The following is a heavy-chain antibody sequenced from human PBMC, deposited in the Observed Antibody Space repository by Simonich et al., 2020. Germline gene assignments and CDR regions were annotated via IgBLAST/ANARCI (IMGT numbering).Heavy chain of an antibody. D-gene: IGHD7-27*01. CDR2: SNPNSGGT. CDR1: GYTFTGYY. J-gene: IGHJ3*02. CDR3: ARGRLTGDKGAFDI. Sequence: QVQLVQSGAEVKKPGASVKVSCKASGYTFTGYYMHWVRPAPGQGLEWMGWSNPNSGGTNYAQKVQGRVTMTRDTSISTAYMELSRLRSDDTAVYYCARGRLTGDKGAFDIWGQGTMVTVSS. V-gene: IGHV1-2*02.